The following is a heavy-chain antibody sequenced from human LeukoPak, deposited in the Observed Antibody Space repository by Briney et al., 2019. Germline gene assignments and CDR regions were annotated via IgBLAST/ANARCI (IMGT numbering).Heavy chain of an antibody. CDR2: SNTDGSST. Sequence: GGSLRLSCAASGFTFSSYWMHWVRQAPGKGLVWVSHSNTDGSSTTSADSVKGRFTISRDNAKTALYLQMNSLRAEDTAVYYCARGILHYDILTGYYPGAFDIWGQGTMVTVSS. CDR1: GFTFSSYW. V-gene: IGHV3-74*01. D-gene: IGHD3-9*01. J-gene: IGHJ3*02. CDR3: ARGILHYDILTGYYPGAFDI.